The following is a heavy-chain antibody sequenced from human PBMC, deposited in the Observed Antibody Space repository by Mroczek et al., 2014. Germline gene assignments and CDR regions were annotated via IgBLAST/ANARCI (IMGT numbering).Heavy chain of an antibody. Sequence: KESGPGLVKPSETQSLTCTVSGGSISSYYWSWTRQPPGKGLEWIGYIYYSGSTNYNPSLKSRVTISVDTSKNQFSLKLSSVTAADTAVYYCARDFWSGSSKPYYYYMDVWGKGTTVTVSS. CDR2: IYYSGST. D-gene: IGHD3-3*01. J-gene: IGHJ6*03. CDR3: ARDFWSGSSKPYYYYMDV. V-gene: IGHV4-59*01. CDR1: GGSISSYY.